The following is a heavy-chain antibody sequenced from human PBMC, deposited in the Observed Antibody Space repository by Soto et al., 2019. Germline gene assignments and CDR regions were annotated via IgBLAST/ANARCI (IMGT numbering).Heavy chain of an antibody. J-gene: IGHJ4*02. V-gene: IGHV3-30-3*01. Sequence: QVQLVESGGGVVQPGRSLRLSCAASGLTLSNYAMHWVRQAPGKGLEWVAVISYDGSNRYYADSVKGRFTISRDNSKNTLYLQMNSLRAEVTAVYYCARVTQAVAADYWGQGTLVTVSS. CDR3: ARVTQAVAADY. CDR2: ISYDGSNR. CDR1: GLTLSNYA. D-gene: IGHD6-19*01.